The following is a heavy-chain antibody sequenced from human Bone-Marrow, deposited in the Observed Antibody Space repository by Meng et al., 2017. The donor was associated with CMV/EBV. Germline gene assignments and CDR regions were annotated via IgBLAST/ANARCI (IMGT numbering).Heavy chain of an antibody. V-gene: IGHV4-30-4*01. D-gene: IGHD3-22*01. J-gene: IGHJ2*01. CDR3: ARVLDHYDSSGYHGEYFDL. Sequence: ISSGDYYWSWIRQPPGKGLEWIGYIYYSGSTYYNPSLKSRVTISVDTSKNQFSLKLSSVTAADTAVYYCARVLDHYDSSGYHGEYFDLWGRGTLVTVSS. CDR1: ISSGDYY. CDR2: IYYSGST.